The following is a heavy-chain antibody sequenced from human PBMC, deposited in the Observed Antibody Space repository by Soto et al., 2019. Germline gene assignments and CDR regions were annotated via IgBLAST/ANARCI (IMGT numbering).Heavy chain of an antibody. D-gene: IGHD6-19*01. CDR2: ISGSGGST. J-gene: IGHJ5*02. CDR1: GFTFSSYA. V-gene: IGHV3-23*01. CDR3: AKGIPKASSGWYWFDP. Sequence: GGSLRLSCAASGFTFSSYAMSWVRQAPGKGLEWVSAISGSGGSTYYADSVKGRFTISRDNSKNTLYLQMNSLRAEETAVYYCAKGIPKASSGWYWFDPWGQGTLVTVSS.